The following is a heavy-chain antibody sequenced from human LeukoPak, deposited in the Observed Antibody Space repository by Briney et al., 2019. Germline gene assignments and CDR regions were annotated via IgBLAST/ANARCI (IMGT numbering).Heavy chain of an antibody. CDR2: IYTSGRT. J-gene: IGHJ6*03. CDR3: ARVSYYEDMDV. CDR1: GGSISSGSYY. V-gene: IGHV4-61*02. D-gene: IGHD1-26*01. Sequence: PSHTVSLTCTVSGGSISSGSYYWSWIRQPAGKGLDWIGRIYTSGRTNYSPCLKSRVTMSVHTSKNQFSLKLSSVTAADTAVYYCARVSYYEDMDVWGKGTTVTVSS.